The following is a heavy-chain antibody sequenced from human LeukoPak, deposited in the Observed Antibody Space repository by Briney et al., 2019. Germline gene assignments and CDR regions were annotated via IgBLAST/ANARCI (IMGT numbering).Heavy chain of an antibody. CDR1: GFTFSSYW. CDR2: INSDGSVT. CDR3: ARVGGDYEFDY. V-gene: IGHV3-74*01. J-gene: IGHJ4*02. D-gene: IGHD4-17*01. Sequence: GGSLRLSCGASGFTFSSYWMHWVRQAPGKGLVWVSRINSDGSVTAYADSVKGRFTNSRDNAKNTLYLQMNSLRAEDTAVYYCARVGGDYEFDYWGQGTLVTVSS.